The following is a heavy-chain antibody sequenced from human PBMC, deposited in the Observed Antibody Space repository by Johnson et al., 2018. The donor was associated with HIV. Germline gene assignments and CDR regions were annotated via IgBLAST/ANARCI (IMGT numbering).Heavy chain of an antibody. V-gene: IGHV3-23*04. J-gene: IGHJ3*02. CDR2: LSGSGGSI. CDR1: GITFSSYA. D-gene: IGHD3-22*01. CDR3: ASPILFDSSGATDAFDI. Sequence: VQLVESGGGLVQPGGSLRLSCVASGITFSSYAMSWVRQAPGKGLAWVSALSGSGGSIHYAGSVRGRFTLSRDNSKNTVYLQMGSLRAEDMAVYYCASPILFDSSGATDAFDIWGQGTMVTVSS.